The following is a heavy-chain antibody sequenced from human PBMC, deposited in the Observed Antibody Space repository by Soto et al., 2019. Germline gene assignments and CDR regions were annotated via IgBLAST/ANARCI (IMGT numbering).Heavy chain of an antibody. D-gene: IGHD4-4*01. Sequence: QLGGSLRLSCAASGFTFDDYAMHWVRQAPGKGLEWVSGISWNSGSIGYADSVKGRFTISRDNAKNSLYLQMNSLRAEDRAVYYCAKYIGGGSVKGAYYYCGMDVWGQGTTVTVSS. CDR1: GFTFDDYA. V-gene: IGHV3-9*01. CDR2: ISWNSGSI. CDR3: AKYIGGGSVKGAYYYCGMDV. J-gene: IGHJ6*02.